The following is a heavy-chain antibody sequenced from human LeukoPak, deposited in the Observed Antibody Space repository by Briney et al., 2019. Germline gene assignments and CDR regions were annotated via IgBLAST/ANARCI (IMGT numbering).Heavy chain of an antibody. CDR1: GGSISSGGYY. J-gene: IGHJ6*02. CDR3: ARGPTTAPSYWYYYGMDV. V-gene: IGHV4-31*03. CDR2: IYYSGST. Sequence: SSETLSLTCTVSGGSISSGGYYWSWIRQHPGKGLEWIGYIYYSGSTYYNPSLKSRVTISVDTSKNQFSLKLSSVTAADTAVYYCARGPTTAPSYWYYYGMDVWGQGTTVTVSS. D-gene: IGHD4-17*01.